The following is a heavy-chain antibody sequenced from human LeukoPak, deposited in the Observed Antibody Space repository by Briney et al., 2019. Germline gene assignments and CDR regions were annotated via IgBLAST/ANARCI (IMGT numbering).Heavy chain of an antibody. J-gene: IGHJ4*02. CDR1: GFTFSDYY. Sequence: GGSLRLSCAASGFTFSDYYMSWLRQAPGKGLEWVSYISSSGSTIYYADSVKGRFTISRDNATNSLYLQMNSLRAEDTAVYYCARDHRPLPPRSHSSSWDYTDYWGQGTLVTVSS. CDR3: ARDHRPLPPRSHSSSWDYTDY. D-gene: IGHD6-13*01. CDR2: ISSSGSTI. V-gene: IGHV3-11*04.